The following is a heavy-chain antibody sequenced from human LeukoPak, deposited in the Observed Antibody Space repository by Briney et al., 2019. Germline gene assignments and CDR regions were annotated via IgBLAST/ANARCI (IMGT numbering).Heavy chain of an antibody. V-gene: IGHV1-69*05. J-gene: IGHJ6*03. D-gene: IGHD2-2*01. Sequence: SSVKVSCKASGGTFSSYAISWVRQASGQGLEWMGGIIPIFGTANYAQKFQGRVTITTDESTSTAYMELSSLRSEDTAVYYCARVVPATSYYYYYYMDVWAKGPRSPSP. CDR1: GGTFSSYA. CDR3: ARVVPATSYYYYYYMDV. CDR2: IIPIFGTA.